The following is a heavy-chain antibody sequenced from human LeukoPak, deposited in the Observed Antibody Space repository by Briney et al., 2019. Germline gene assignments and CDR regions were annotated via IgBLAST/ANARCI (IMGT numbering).Heavy chain of an antibody. Sequence: GRSLRLSCAASGFTVSSNYMSWVRQAPGKGLEWVSVIYSGGSTYYADSVKGRFTISRDNAKNTLYLQMNSLRDEDTAVYYCVVIRGGYWGQGALVTVSS. CDR3: VVIRGGY. D-gene: IGHD3-16*01. CDR1: GFTVSSNY. V-gene: IGHV3-53*01. CDR2: IYSGGST. J-gene: IGHJ4*02.